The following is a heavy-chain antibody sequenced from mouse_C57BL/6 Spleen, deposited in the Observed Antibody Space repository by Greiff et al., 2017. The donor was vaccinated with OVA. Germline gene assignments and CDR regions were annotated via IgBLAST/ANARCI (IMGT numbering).Heavy chain of an antibody. V-gene: IGHV1-69*01. D-gene: IGHD5-5*01. CDR3: ATTTLNAMDY. CDR2: IDPSDSYT. CDR1: GYTFTSYW. J-gene: IGHJ4*01. Sequence: VQLQQPGAELVMPGASVKLSCKASGYTFTSYWMHWVKQRPGQGLEWIGEIDPSDSYTNYNQKFKGKSTLTVDKSSSTAYMQLSSLTSEDSAVYYCATTTLNAMDYWGQGTSVTVSS.